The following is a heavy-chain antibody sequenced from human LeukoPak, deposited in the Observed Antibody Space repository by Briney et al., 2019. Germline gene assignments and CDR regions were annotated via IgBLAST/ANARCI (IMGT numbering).Heavy chain of an antibody. J-gene: IGHJ4*02. V-gene: IGHV4-39*01. Sequence: SSETLSLTCSVSGDSISGISYYWGWIRQPPGKGLEWIGKIYYSGSSYNNPSLESRVVISLDTSRNQFSLKLSSVTAADTAVYYCASSPHCSSTSCPVPFDYWGQGTLVTVSS. CDR1: GDSISGISYY. CDR2: IYYSGSS. D-gene: IGHD2-2*01. CDR3: ASSPHCSSTSCPVPFDY.